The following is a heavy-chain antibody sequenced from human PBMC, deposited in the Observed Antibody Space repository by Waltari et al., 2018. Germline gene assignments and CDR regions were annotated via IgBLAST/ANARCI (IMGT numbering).Heavy chain of an antibody. V-gene: IGHV4-34*01. J-gene: IGHJ4*02. CDR2: INHSGST. Sequence: QVQLQQWGAGLLKPSETLSLTCAVYGGSFSGYYWSWIRQPPGKGLEWIGEINHSGSTNYNPSLKSRVTISVDTSKNQFSLKVTSVTAADTAVYYCARRRSLPHPYYFDYWGQGTLVTVSS. CDR3: ARRRSLPHPYYFDY. CDR1: GGSFSGYY.